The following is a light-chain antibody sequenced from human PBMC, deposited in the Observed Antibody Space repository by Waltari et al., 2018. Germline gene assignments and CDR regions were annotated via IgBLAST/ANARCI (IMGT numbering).Light chain of an antibody. V-gene: IGLV2-11*01. Sequence: QSALAQPRSMSGSPGQSVAISCTGTSSDVGGYNFVSWYQQHPDKAPKLIIYDVNNRPSGVPDRFPGSKSGNTASLTISGLQAEDEAHYYCWSYVGGNTYWVFGGGTKLTVL. J-gene: IGLJ3*02. CDR1: SSDVGGYNF. CDR2: DVN. CDR3: WSYVGGNTYWV.